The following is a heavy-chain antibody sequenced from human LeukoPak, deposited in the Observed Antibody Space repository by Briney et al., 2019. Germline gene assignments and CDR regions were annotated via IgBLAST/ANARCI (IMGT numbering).Heavy chain of an antibody. CDR3: ARGFNWFDP. CDR2: IYYSGKT. J-gene: IGHJ5*02. V-gene: IGHV4-59*01. Sequence: SETLSLTCNVSGGSISSYYWSWIRQPPGKGLECIGYIYYSGKTNYNPSLKSRVTISADMSKNQLSLNLSSVAAADTAVYYCARGFNWFDPWGQGTLVTVSS. CDR1: GGSISSYY.